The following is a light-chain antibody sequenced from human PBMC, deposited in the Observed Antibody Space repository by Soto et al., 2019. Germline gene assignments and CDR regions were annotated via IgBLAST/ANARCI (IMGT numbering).Light chain of an antibody. CDR2: GAS. CDR1: QNVNSN. J-gene: IGKJ3*01. V-gene: IGKV3-15*01. Sequence: EVVLTQSPCTLSLSPGERATLSCRASQNVNSNLAWYQQKPGQAPRLLIYGASTRATGIPARFSGSGSGTEFTLTISSLQSEDFAIYYCQHYHNWPPFTFGPGTKVDIK. CDR3: QHYHNWPPFT.